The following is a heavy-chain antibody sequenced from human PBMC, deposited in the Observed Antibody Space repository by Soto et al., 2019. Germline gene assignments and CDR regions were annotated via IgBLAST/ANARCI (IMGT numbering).Heavy chain of an antibody. D-gene: IGHD4-17*01. CDR2: IRSKANSYAT. J-gene: IGHJ6*03. CDR3: TRNDYGDSRYYYYYYMDV. Sequence: GGSLRLSCAASGFTFSGSAMHWVRQASGKGLEWVGRIRSKANSYATAYAASVKGRFTISRDDSKNTAYLQMNSLKTEDTAVYYCTRNDYGDSRYYYYYYMDVWGKGTTVTVSS. CDR1: GFTFSGSA. V-gene: IGHV3-73*01.